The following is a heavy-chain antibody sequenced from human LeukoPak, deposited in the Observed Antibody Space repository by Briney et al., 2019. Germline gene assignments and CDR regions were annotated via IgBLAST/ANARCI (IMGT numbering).Heavy chain of an antibody. J-gene: IGHJ4*02. V-gene: IGHV3-7*01. CDR3: ARELLGHGYNSGDFDY. CDR1: GFTFSSYW. D-gene: IGHD5-24*01. Sequence: GGSLRLSCAASGFTFSSYWMSWVRQAPGKGLEWVANIKQDGSEKYYVDSVKGRFTISRDNAKNSLYLQMNSLRAEDTAVYYCARELLGHGYNSGDFDYWGQGTLVTVSS. CDR2: IKQDGSEK.